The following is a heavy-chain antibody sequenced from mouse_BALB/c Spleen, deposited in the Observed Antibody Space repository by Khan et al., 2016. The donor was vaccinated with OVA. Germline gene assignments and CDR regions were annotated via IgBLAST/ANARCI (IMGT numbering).Heavy chain of an antibody. CDR3: AIEGACYGCDGWLAN. V-gene: IGHV1-4*01. Sequence: QVQLQQSGTELATPGASVKMSCKASGYTFTTYTMHWVNQRPGRGLEWIGYISPSSGYTNYNQKFKDKATLTADKSSITAYMQLSSLTSEDSADYYVAIEGACYGCDGWLANWGQGTLFTVSA. D-gene: IGHD2-9*01. CDR1: GYTFTTYT. CDR2: ISPSSGYT. J-gene: IGHJ3*01.